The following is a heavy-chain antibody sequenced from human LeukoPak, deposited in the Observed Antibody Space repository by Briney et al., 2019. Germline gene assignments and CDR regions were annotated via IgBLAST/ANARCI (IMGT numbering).Heavy chain of an antibody. D-gene: IGHD2-8*01. V-gene: IGHV4-61*02. CDR3: ARMVWNGWFDP. Sequence: PSQTLSLTCTVSGGSISSGSYYWSWIRQPAGKGLEWIGRIYTSGSTNYNPSLKSRVTISVDTSKNQFSLKLSSVTAADTAVYYCARMVWNGWFDPWGQGTLVTVSS. CDR1: GGSISSGSYY. J-gene: IGHJ5*02. CDR2: IYTSGST.